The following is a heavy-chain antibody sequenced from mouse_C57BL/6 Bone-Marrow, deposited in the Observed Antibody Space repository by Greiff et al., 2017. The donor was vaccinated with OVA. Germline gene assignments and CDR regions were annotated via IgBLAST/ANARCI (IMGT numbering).Heavy chain of an antibody. D-gene: IGHD1-1*01. J-gene: IGHJ4*01. CDR3: ARSSYYYGSSYVDAMDY. CDR2: IDPSDSYT. Sequence: VQLQQPGAELVRPGTSVKLSCKASGYTFTSYWMHWVKQRPGQGLEWIGVIDPSDSYTNYNQKFKGKATLTVDTSSSTAYMQLSSLTSEDSAVYYCARSSYYYGSSYVDAMDYWGQGTSVTVSS. CDR1: GYTFTSYW. V-gene: IGHV1-59*01.